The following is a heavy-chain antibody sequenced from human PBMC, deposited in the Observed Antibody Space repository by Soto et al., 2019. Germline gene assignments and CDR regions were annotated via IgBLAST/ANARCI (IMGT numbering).Heavy chain of an antibody. J-gene: IGHJ5*02. V-gene: IGHV3-30*18. CDR1: GFTFSSYG. CDR3: VKLHPPSSLEP. D-gene: IGHD6-6*01. CDR2: ISYDGGNK. Sequence: GGSXRLSCSPSGFTFSSYGMHWVRQAPGKGLELVAVISYDGGNKYYADSVKGRFTISRDNSKNTLYLQMNRLRAEDTAVYYCVKLHPPSSLEPWGQGTLVTVSS.